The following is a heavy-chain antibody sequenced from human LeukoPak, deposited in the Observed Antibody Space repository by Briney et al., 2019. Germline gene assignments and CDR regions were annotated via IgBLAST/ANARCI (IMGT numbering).Heavy chain of an antibody. CDR2: ISSSGSTI. V-gene: IGHV3-11*01. D-gene: IGHD3-22*01. Sequence: GGSLRLSCAASGFTFSNYWMTWVRQAPGKGLEWVSYISSSGSTIYYADSVKGRFTISRDNAKNSLYLQMNSLRAEDTAVYYCARDYYYDSSGYLDYWGQGTLVTVSS. CDR3: ARDYYYDSSGYLDY. CDR1: GFTFSNYW. J-gene: IGHJ4*02.